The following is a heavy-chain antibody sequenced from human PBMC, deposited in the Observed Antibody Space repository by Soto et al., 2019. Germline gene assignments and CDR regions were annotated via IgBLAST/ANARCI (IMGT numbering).Heavy chain of an antibody. J-gene: IGHJ3*02. CDR2: INPATGAA. D-gene: IGHD3-3*01. Sequence: QLHLVQSGAVVKKPGASVTVSCSASGYPVTAYYMHWVRQAPGRGLEWMGGINPATGAAKDTQTFQGRVTLTRDTSTSTVFMELSGLTSADTAVFYCARGGGVGVAGSAAFDMWGQGTLVTVSS. CDR1: GYPVTAYY. CDR3: ARGGGVGVAGSAAFDM. V-gene: IGHV1-2*02.